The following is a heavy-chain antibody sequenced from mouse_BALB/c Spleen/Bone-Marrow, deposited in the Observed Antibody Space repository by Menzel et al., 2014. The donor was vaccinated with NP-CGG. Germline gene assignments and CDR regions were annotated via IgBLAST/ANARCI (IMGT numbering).Heavy chain of an antibody. D-gene: IGHD2-14*01. CDR2: IYPGNGDA. V-gene: IGHV1-12*01. CDR3: ATSGYYRYAWFAY. J-gene: IGHJ3*01. CDR1: GYIFTSYN. Sequence: QVQLQQSGAELVKPGASVKMSCKASGYIFTSYNMHWIKQTPGQGLEWIGAIYPGNGDASYNQKFKGKVTLTADKSSSTAYMQLSSLTSEDSAVFYCATSGYYRYAWFAYWGQGTLVIVSA.